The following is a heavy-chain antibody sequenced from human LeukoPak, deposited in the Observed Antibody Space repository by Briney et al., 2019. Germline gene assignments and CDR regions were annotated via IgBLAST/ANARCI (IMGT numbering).Heavy chain of an antibody. CDR2: ISGSGGST. CDR1: GFTFSSYA. CDR3: AKVGGDYYYDSSGYYPS. Sequence: GGSLRLSCAASGFTFSSYAMSWVRQAPGKGLEWVSAISGSGGSTYYADSVKGRFTISRDNSKNTLYLQMNSLRAEDTAVYYCAKVGGDYYYDSSGYYPSWGQGTLVTVSS. V-gene: IGHV3-23*01. J-gene: IGHJ4*02. D-gene: IGHD3-22*01.